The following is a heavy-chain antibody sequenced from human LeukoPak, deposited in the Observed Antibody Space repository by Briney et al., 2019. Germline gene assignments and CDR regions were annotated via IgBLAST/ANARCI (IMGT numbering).Heavy chain of an antibody. CDR3: AKDMKRFADYYYYMDV. D-gene: IGHD3-10*01. CDR1: GFTFSSYS. J-gene: IGHJ6*03. Sequence: PGGSLRLSCAASGFTFSSYSMNWVRQAPGKGLEWVSSISSSSSYIYYSDSVKGRFTLSRDNAKNSLYLQMNSLRAEDTALYYCAKDMKRFADYYYYMDVWGKGTTVTVSS. CDR2: ISSSSSYI. V-gene: IGHV3-21*04.